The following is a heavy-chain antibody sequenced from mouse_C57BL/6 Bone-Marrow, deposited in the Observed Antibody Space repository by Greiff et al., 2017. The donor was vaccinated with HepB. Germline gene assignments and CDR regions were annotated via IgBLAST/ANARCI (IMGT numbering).Heavy chain of an antibody. CDR1: GYTFTDYY. J-gene: IGHJ2*01. Sequence: DVQLVESGPVLVKPGASVKMSCKASGYTFTDYYMNWVKQSHGKSLEWIGVINPYNGGTSYNQKFKGKATLTVDKSSSTAYMELNSLTSEDSAVYYCARYGSSDFDYWGQGTTLTVSS. CDR2: INPYNGGT. CDR3: ARYGSSDFDY. V-gene: IGHV1-19*01. D-gene: IGHD1-1*01.